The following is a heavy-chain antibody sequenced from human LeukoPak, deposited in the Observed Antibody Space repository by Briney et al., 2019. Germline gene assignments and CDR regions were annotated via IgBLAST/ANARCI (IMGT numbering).Heavy chain of an antibody. D-gene: IGHD6-19*01. CDR3: ARRLWLVSEYAFDI. CDR1: GYSFTSYC. Sequence: PGESLKISCKGSGYSFTSYCIGWVRQMPGKGLEWMGIIYPGDSDTRYSPSFQGQVTISAGKSISTAYLQWSSLKASDTAMYYCARRLWLVSEYAFDIWGQGTMVTVSS. CDR2: IYPGDSDT. V-gene: IGHV5-51*01. J-gene: IGHJ3*02.